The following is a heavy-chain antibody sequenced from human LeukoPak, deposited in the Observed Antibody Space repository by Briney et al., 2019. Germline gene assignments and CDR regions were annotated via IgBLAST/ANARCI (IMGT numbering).Heavy chain of an antibody. CDR1: GFTFSSYA. CDR3: ARDGGYCSGGSCYNFDY. Sequence: GGSLRLSCAASGFTFSSYAMSWVRQAPGKGLEWVSSISSSSSYIYYADSVKGRFTISRDNAKNSLYLQMNSLRAEDTAVYYCARDGGYCSGGSCYNFDYWGQGTLVTVSS. V-gene: IGHV3-21*01. CDR2: ISSSSSYI. J-gene: IGHJ4*02. D-gene: IGHD2-15*01.